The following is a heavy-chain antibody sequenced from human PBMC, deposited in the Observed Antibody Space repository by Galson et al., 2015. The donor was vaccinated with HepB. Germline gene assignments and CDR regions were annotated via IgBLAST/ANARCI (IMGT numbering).Heavy chain of an antibody. V-gene: IGHV3-7*03. CDR3: AREGPPRPHYYYYYGMDV. J-gene: IGHJ6*02. CDR1: GFTFSSYW. CDR2: IKQDGSEK. Sequence: SLRLSCAASGFTFSSYWMSWVRQAPGKGLEWVANIKQDGSEKYYVDSVKGRFTISRDNAKNSLYLQMNSLRAEDTAVYYCAREGPPRPHYYYYYGMDVWGQGTTVTVSS.